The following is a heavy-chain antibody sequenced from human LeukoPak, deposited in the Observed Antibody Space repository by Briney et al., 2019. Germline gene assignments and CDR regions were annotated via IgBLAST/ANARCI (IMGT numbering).Heavy chain of an antibody. Sequence: GGSLRVSCLHSRLSFNKHDILLVGQAPGKGLEWVAGFINLNSRTYYADSVKGRFTIFPDTSENRVTLQLSSLSADHTHVHHCTSKAPGTSGASQNRGDGITVTVSS. CDR3: TSKAPGTSGASQN. D-gene: IGHD3-10*01. CDR2: FINLNSRT. CDR1: RLSFNKHD. V-gene: IGHV3-23*01. J-gene: IGHJ3*01.